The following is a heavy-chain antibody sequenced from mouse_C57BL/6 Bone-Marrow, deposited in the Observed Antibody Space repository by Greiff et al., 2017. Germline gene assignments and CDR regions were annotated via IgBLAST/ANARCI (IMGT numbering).Heavy chain of an antibody. V-gene: IGHV1-81*01. Sequence: QVQLQQSGAELARPGASVKMSCKASGYTFTSYGINWVKQRTGQGLEWIGEFYPRSGNTYYNEKFKGKATLTADKSSNTAYMALRSLTSEESAGYLCARSGNGSDYWGQGTTLTVSS. D-gene: IGHD3-1*01. CDR1: GYTFTSYG. CDR2: FYPRSGNT. J-gene: IGHJ2*01. CDR3: ARSGNGSDY.